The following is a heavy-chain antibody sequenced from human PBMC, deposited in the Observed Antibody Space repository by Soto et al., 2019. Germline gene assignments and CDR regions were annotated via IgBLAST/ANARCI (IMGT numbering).Heavy chain of an antibody. Sequence: SETLSLTCTVSGGSISSGGYYWSWIRQHPGKGLEWIGYIYYSGSTYYNPSLKSRVTISVDTSKNQFSLKLSSVTAADTAVYYCARGDLEWLLADYWGQGTLVTVSS. J-gene: IGHJ4*02. CDR1: GGSISSGGYY. CDR2: IYYSGST. D-gene: IGHD3-3*01. V-gene: IGHV4-31*03. CDR3: ARGDLEWLLADY.